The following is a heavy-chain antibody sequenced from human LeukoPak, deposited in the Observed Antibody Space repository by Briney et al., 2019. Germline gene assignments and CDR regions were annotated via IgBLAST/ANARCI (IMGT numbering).Heavy chain of an antibody. J-gene: IGHJ2*01. D-gene: IGHD1-1*01. CDR3: TRTTTTADWYFGL. Sequence: PGGSLRLSCAVSGFTFSNYWMYWVRQAPGKRLVWVARINSAGSSTTYAASVEGRFTSSRDNTRSMLHLQMHSLRVDDSAVYFCTRTTTTADWYFGLWGRGTLVTVSS. CDR2: INSAGSST. V-gene: IGHV3-74*01. CDR1: GFTFSNYW.